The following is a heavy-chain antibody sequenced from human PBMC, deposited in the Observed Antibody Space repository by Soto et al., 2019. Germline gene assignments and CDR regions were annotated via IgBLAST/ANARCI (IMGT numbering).Heavy chain of an antibody. V-gene: IGHV1-24*01. J-gene: IGHJ4*02. CDR2: FDPEDGEK. CDR3: ATLRQPITMVRGANTLADY. Sequence: ASVKVSCKVSGYTLTELSMHWVRQAPGKGLEWMGGFDPEDGEKIYAQKFQGRVTMTEDTSTDTAYMELSSLRSEDTAVYYCATLRQPITMVRGANTLADYWGQGTLVTVSS. CDR1: GYTLTELS. D-gene: IGHD3-10*01.